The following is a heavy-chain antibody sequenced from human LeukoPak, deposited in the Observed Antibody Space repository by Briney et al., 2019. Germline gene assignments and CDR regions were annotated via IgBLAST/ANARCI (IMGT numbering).Heavy chain of an antibody. CDR3: ARGDYGPFDY. V-gene: IGHV3-7*01. CDR2: IKQDGSEK. CDR1: GFTFSRYW. J-gene: IGHJ4*02. Sequence: GGSLRLSCAASGFTFSRYWMSWVRQAPWKGLEWVANIKQDGSEKYYVDSVKGRFTISRDNAKNSLYLQMNSLRAEDTAVYYCARGDYGPFDYWGQGTLVTVSS. D-gene: IGHD4-17*01.